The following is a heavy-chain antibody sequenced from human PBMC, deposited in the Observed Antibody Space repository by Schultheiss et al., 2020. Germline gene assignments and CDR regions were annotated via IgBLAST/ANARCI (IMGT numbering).Heavy chain of an antibody. Sequence: GESLKISCAASGFTFSSYAMSWVRQAPGKGLEWVSSISASGGSTYYADSVKGRFTISRDNSKNSLYLQMNSLRAEDTAVYYCARDPVANRQKDYWGQGTLVTVSS. J-gene: IGHJ4*02. CDR2: ISASGGST. CDR3: ARDPVANRQKDY. V-gene: IGHV3-23*01. CDR1: GFTFSSYA. D-gene: IGHD6-19*01.